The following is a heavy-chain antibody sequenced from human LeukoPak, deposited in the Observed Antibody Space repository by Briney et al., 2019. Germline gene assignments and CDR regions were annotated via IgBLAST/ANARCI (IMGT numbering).Heavy chain of an antibody. J-gene: IGHJ5*02. Sequence: ASVKVSCKASGYTFTSYYMHWVRQAPGQGLDWMGIINPSGGSTSYAQKFQGRVTMTRDTSTSTVYMELSSLRSEDTAVYYCARLRYYDSSGYYGFDPWGQGTLVTVSS. V-gene: IGHV1-46*01. CDR2: INPSGGST. D-gene: IGHD3-22*01. CDR3: ARLRYYDSSGYYGFDP. CDR1: GYTFTSYY.